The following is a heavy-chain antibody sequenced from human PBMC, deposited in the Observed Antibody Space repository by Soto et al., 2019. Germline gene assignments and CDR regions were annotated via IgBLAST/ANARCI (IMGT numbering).Heavy chain of an antibody. Sequence: EVQLVESGGGLVKPGGSLRLSCAASGFTFSSYSMNWVRQAPGKGLEWVSSISSSSSYIYYADSVKGRFTISRDNAKNSLYLQMNSLRAEDTAVYYCARGGWREGYCSGGNCDTTYQWGQGTMVTVSS. CDR3: ARGGWREGYCSGGNCDTTYQ. CDR1: GFTFSSYS. D-gene: IGHD2-15*01. V-gene: IGHV3-21*01. CDR2: ISSSSSYI. J-gene: IGHJ3*01.